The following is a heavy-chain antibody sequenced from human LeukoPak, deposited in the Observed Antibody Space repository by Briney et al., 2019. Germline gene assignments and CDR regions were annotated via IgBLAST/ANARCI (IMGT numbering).Heavy chain of an antibody. CDR1: GFTFSSYD. CDR3: AKDGAGRHYFDY. J-gene: IGHJ4*02. CDR2: IRYDGSNK. V-gene: IGHV3-30*02. Sequence: GGSLRLSCAASGFTFSSYDMHWVRQAPGKGLEWVAFIRYDGSNKYYADSVKGRFTISRDNPKNTVYLQMHSLRDEDTAVYYCAKDGAGRHYFDYWGQGILVTVSS. D-gene: IGHD3-16*01.